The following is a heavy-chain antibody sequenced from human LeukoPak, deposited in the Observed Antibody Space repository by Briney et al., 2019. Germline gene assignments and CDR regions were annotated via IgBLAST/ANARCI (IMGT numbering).Heavy chain of an antibody. CDR2: ISSSSSYI. J-gene: IGHJ4*02. CDR1: GFTFSSYS. D-gene: IGHD6-13*01. CDR3: ARPEIAAASPD. Sequence: PGGSLRLSCGASGFTFSSYSMNWVRQAPGKGLEWVSSISSSSSYIYYADSVKGRFTISRDNAKNSLYLQMNSLRAEDTAVYYCARPEIAAASPDWGQGTLVTVSS. V-gene: IGHV3-21*01.